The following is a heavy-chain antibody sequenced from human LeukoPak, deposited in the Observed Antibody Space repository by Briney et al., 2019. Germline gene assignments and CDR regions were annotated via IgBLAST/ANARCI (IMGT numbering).Heavy chain of an antibody. Sequence: ASVKVSCKASGYTITGYHMDWVRQTPGQGLEWMGWINLNSGVTNYAQKFQGRVTMTRDTSISTVYLELSSLTSDDTAVYYCARRGVELPGYYYYMDAWGKGTTVTVSS. CDR3: ARRGVELPGYYYYMDA. CDR1: GYTITGYH. D-gene: IGHD1-7*01. J-gene: IGHJ6*03. V-gene: IGHV1-2*02. CDR2: INLNSGVT.